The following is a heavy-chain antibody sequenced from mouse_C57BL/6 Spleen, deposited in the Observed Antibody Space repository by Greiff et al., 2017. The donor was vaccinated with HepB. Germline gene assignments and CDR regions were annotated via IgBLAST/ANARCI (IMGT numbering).Heavy chain of an antibody. CDR3: ASILTGGFAY. J-gene: IGHJ3*01. Sequence: QVQLQQPGAELVMPGASVKLSCKASGYTFTSYWMHWVKQRPGQGLEWIGEIDPSDSYTNYNQKFKSKSTLTVDKSSSTAYMQLSSLTSDDSAVYSYASILTGGFAYWGQGTLVTVSA. V-gene: IGHV1-69*01. CDR1: GYTFTSYW. CDR2: IDPSDSYT. D-gene: IGHD1-1*01.